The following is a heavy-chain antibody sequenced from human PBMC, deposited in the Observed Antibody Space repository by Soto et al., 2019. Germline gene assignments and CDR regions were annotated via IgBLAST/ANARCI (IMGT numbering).Heavy chain of an antibody. D-gene: IGHD1-7*01. CDR3: ARRNYVGLYFYY. Sequence: EVQLLESGGGLVQPGGSLRLSCAASGFTFSSYAMSWVRQAPGKGLEWVSVISGSGDSTYYADSVKGRFTISRDNSKNTLYLQMNSLRAEDTAVYYCARRNYVGLYFYYWGQGTLVTVSS. J-gene: IGHJ4*02. V-gene: IGHV3-23*01. CDR2: ISGSGDST. CDR1: GFTFSSYA.